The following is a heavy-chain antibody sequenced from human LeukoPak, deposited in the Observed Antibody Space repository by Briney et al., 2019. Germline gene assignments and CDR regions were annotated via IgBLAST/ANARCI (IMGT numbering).Heavy chain of an antibody. Sequence: GGSLRLSCAASGFTFSSYAMRWVRQAPGKGLEWVSAISGSGGSTYYADSVKGRFTISRDNSKNTLYLQMNSLRAEDTAVYYCAKSYYYDSSGYRPPHYFDYWGQGTLVTVSS. CDR1: GFTFSSYA. CDR2: ISGSGGST. CDR3: AKSYYYDSSGYRPPHYFDY. D-gene: IGHD3-22*01. V-gene: IGHV3-23*01. J-gene: IGHJ4*02.